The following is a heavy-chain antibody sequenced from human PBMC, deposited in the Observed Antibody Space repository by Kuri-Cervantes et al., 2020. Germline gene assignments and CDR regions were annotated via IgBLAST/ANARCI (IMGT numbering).Heavy chain of an antibody. D-gene: IGHD6-6*01. J-gene: IGHJ3*02. Sequence: SVKVSCKASGGTFSSYTISWVRQAPGQGLEWMGRIIPILGIANYAQKFQGRVTITADKSTSTAYMELSSLRSEDTVVYYCARATSTEYIAARGAFDIWGQGTMVTVSS. V-gene: IGHV1-69*02. CDR2: IIPILGIA. CDR3: ARATSTEYIAARGAFDI. CDR1: GGTFSSYT.